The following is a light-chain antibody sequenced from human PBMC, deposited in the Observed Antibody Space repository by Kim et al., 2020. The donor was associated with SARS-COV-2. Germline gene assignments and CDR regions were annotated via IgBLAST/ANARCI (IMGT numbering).Light chain of an antibody. CDR3: QSYNRSNVV. Sequence: GKTVTITCPRSSGSIDDNYVQWYQQRPGGVPTAVIYEDDQRPSGVSARFSGSIDNSSNSASLTISGLKTEDEADYYCQSYNRSNVVFGGGTQLTVL. CDR1: SGSIDDNY. J-gene: IGLJ2*01. CDR2: EDD. V-gene: IGLV6-57*03.